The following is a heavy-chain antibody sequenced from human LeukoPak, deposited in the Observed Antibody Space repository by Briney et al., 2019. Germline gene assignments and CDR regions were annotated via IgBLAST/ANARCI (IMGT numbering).Heavy chain of an antibody. CDR3: ASAPLCCSGGSCYSGYYYYMDV. Sequence: ASVKVSCKASGGTFSSYAISWVRQAPGQGLEWMGRIIPIFGTANYAQKFQGRVTITTDESTSTAYMELSSLRSEDTAVYYCASAPLCCSGGSCYSGYYYYMDVWGKGTTVTVSS. J-gene: IGHJ6*03. D-gene: IGHD2-15*01. CDR2: IIPIFGTA. V-gene: IGHV1-69*05. CDR1: GGTFSSYA.